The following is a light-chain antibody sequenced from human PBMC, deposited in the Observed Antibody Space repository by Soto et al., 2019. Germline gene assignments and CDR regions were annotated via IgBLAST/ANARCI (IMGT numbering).Light chain of an antibody. CDR3: QQSSNYPWT. Sequence: DIQMTQFPSTLSASVGDRVTITCRASQSISSYLAWYQQKPGKAPKRLIYEASGLESGVPSRVSGSGYGTEFTLTISSLQPDDFATYYCQQSSNYPWTFGQGTKVEVK. V-gene: IGKV1-5*03. CDR1: QSISSY. CDR2: EAS. J-gene: IGKJ1*01.